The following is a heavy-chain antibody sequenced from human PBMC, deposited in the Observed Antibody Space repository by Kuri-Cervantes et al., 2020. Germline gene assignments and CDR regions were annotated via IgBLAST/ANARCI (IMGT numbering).Heavy chain of an antibody. CDR2: ISGSGGST. J-gene: IGHJ6*02. V-gene: IGHV3-23*01. CDR3: ARGDSSSWYISYYYYGMDV. CDR1: GFTFSSYA. D-gene: IGHD6-13*01. Sequence: GESLKISCAASGFTFSSYAVSWVRQAPGKGLEWVSAISGSGGSTYYADSVKGRFTISRDNSKNTLYLQMNSLRAEDTAVYYCARGDSSSWYISYYYYGMDVWGQGTTVTVSS.